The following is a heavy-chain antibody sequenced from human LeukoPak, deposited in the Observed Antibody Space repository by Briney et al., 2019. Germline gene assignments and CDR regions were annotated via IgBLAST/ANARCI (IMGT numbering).Heavy chain of an antibody. CDR1: GFTFSSCS. Sequence: GGSLRLSCAASGFTFSSCSMNWVRQAPGKGLEWVSSISSSSSYIYYADSVKGRFTISRDNAKNSLYLQMNSLRAEDTAVYYCARASSLYSYGPWWGQGTLVTVSS. CDR2: ISSSSSYI. CDR3: ARASSLYSYGPW. J-gene: IGHJ4*02. V-gene: IGHV3-21*01. D-gene: IGHD5-18*01.